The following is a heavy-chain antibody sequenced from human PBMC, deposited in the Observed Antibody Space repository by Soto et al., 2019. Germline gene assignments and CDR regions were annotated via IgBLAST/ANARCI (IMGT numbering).Heavy chain of an antibody. Sequence: SETLSLTCTVSGGSVSSGSYYWSWLRQPPGKGLEWIGYIYYSGSTNYNPSLKSRVTISVDTSKNQFSLKLSSVTAADTAVYYCARARIAAALAAYYYYGMDVWGQGTTVTVSS. J-gene: IGHJ6*02. CDR2: IYYSGST. CDR3: ARARIAAALAAYYYYGMDV. D-gene: IGHD6-13*01. CDR1: GGSVSSGSYY. V-gene: IGHV4-61*01.